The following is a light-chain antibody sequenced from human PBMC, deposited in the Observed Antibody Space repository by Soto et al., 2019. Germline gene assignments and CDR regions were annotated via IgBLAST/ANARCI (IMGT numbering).Light chain of an antibody. J-gene: IGLJ2*01. Sequence: QSVLTQPPSVSGTPGQRVTISCSGSTSNIGTNSVNWYQQLPGTAPKLLIHSNNQRPSGVPDRLSGSKSGTSASLAIGGLQSEDEADYYCAAWDDSLDAVVFGGGTKLTVL. CDR3: AAWDDSLDAVV. V-gene: IGLV1-44*01. CDR1: TSNIGTNS. CDR2: SNN.